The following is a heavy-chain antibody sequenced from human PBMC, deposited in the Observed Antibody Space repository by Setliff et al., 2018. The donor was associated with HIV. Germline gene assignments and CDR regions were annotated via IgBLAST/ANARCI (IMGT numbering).Heavy chain of an antibody. D-gene: IGHD3-22*01. CDR3: ARLRITMIMMLNYFDY. CDR1: GVSISGPIGITYY. Sequence: SETLSLTCSVSGVSISGPIGITYYWDWLRQPPGKGLEWIGNIHYSRGSSYNASLKSRVAMSLDTSKNQFSLRLTSVTAADTAVYFCARLRITMIMMLNYFDYWGQGTLVTVSS. CDR2: IHYSRGS. V-gene: IGHV4-39*07. J-gene: IGHJ4*02.